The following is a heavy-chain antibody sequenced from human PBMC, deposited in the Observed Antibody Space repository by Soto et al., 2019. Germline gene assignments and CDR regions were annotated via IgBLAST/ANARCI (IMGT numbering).Heavy chain of an antibody. V-gene: IGHV5-51*01. CDR1: GYSFSTYW. Sequence: EVQVVQSGAEVKKPGESLRISCRVSGYSFSTYWIGWVRQMSGKGLEWVGIIHPGDSETRYSRSFQGRVTISADRSINTAYLQWSSLKASDTAMYYCVRQGGPDTPMIIDYWGQGTLVTVSS. CDR3: VRQGGPDTPMIIDY. J-gene: IGHJ4*02. CDR2: IHPGDSET. D-gene: IGHD5-18*01.